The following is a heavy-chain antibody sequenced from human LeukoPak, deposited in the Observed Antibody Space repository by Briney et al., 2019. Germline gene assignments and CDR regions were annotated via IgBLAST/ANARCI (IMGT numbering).Heavy chain of an antibody. CDR2: IYTAGNT. J-gene: IGHJ4*02. CDR1: GFIVSHKY. CDR3: ARGQTDLLRNYFDS. Sequence: GGSLRLSCAASGFIVSHKYMAWVRQAPGRGLEWLSIIYTAGNTVSAESVKGRFFISRDDSRNTVHLQMNSLGDDDTAVYYCARGQTDLLRNYFDSWGPGTLVAVSS. V-gene: IGHV3-66*01.